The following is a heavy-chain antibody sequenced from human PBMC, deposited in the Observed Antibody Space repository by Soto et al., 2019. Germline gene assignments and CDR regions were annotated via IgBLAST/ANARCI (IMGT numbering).Heavy chain of an antibody. D-gene: IGHD2-21*01. Sequence: LSLTCAVSGGPFSGVYWSWIRQPPGKGLEWIGGVNHRGSANYNPSLESRVTMSVDTSKNQFSLKLTSVTAADSAVYYCARDAFCGSGTCRVGHWFDPWGQGTLVTVSS. CDR3: ARDAFCGSGTCRVGHWFDP. V-gene: IGHV4-34*01. CDR2: VNHRGSA. CDR1: GGPFSGVY. J-gene: IGHJ5*02.